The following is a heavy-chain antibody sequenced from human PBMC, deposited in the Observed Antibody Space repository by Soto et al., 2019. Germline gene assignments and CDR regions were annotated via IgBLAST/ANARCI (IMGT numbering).Heavy chain of an antibody. CDR3: AXGYCSSTSCSFYYGMDV. J-gene: IGHJ6*02. V-gene: IGHV3-21*01. CDR1: GFTFSSYS. Sequence: GGSLRLSCAASGFTFSSYSMNWVRQAPGKGLEWVSSISSSSSYIYYADSVKGRFTISRDNAKNSLYLQMNSLRAEDTAVYYCAXGYCSSTSCSFYYGMDVWGQGTTVTVSS. D-gene: IGHD2-2*01. CDR2: ISSSSSYI.